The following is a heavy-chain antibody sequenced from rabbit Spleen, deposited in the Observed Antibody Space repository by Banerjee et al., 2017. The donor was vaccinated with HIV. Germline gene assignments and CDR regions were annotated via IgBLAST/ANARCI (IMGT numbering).Heavy chain of an antibody. CDR2: IDPIFGSK. V-gene: IGHV1S47*01. J-gene: IGHJ4*01. CDR3: ARDLVAVIGWNFSL. Sequence: QEQLVESGGGLVQPGGSLKLSCKASGFDFSDYGMSWVRQAPGKGLEWIGYIDPIFGSKYYASWVNGRFTISRHNAQNTLYLQLDSLTAADTATYLCARDLVAVIGWNFSLWGQGTLVTVS. D-gene: IGHD5-1*01. CDR1: GFDFSDYG.